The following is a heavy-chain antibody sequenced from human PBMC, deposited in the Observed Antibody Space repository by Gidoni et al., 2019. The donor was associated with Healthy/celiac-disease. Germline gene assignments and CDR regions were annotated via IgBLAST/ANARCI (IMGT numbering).Heavy chain of an antibody. J-gene: IGHJ4*02. CDR3: ARDDGTAMVIEGGFDY. V-gene: IGHV3-11*06. D-gene: IGHD5-18*01. CDR2: ISSSSSYT. CDR1: GFTFSDYY. Sequence: QVQLVESGGGLVKPGGSLRLSCEASGFTFSDYYMSWILQAPGKGLEWVSYISSSSSYTNYADSVKGRFTISRDNAKNSLYLQMNSLRSEDTAVYYCARDDGTAMVIEGGFDYWGQGTLVTVSS.